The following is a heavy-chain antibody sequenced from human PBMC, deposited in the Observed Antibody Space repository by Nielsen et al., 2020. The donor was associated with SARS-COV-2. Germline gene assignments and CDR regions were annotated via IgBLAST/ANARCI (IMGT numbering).Heavy chain of an antibody. V-gene: IGHV3-7*03. Sequence: ETLSLTCTVSGGSISSSSYYWGWVRQAPGKGLEWVANIKQDGSEKYYGDSVKGRSTISRDNAKNSLYLQMSSLRAEDTAIYYCARESSGYYFPDYWGQGTLVTVSS. CDR1: GGSISSSSYY. CDR3: ARESSGYYFPDY. CDR2: IKQDGSEK. J-gene: IGHJ4*02. D-gene: IGHD3-22*01.